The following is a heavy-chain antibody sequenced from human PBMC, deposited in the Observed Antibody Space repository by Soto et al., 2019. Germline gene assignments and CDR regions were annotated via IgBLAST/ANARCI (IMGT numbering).Heavy chain of an antibody. CDR3: AREARNLEWYVDV. D-gene: IGHD6-6*01. CDR1: GYSINNDYY. Sequence: ETLSLTCAVAGYSINNDYYWGWIRQPPGRGLEYIGSIYRSGSTYYSPSLKSRITISLDTSKNQFSLKLTSVTAADTAVYYCAREARNLEWYVDVWGRGTLVTVSS. J-gene: IGHJ2*01. CDR2: IYRSGST. V-gene: IGHV4-38-2*01.